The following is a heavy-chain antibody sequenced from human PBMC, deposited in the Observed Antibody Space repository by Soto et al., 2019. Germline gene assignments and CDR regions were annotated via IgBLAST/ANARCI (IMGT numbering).Heavy chain of an antibody. CDR3: ARGKLEPRSGLRD. Sequence: SETLSLTCAVSGGSISSSNWWSWVRQPPGKGLEWIGEIYHSGSTNYNPSLKSRVTISVDKSKNQFSLKLSSVTAADTGVYYCARGKLEPRSGLRDWGQGTLVTVSS. D-gene: IGHD1-1*01. J-gene: IGHJ4*02. V-gene: IGHV4-4*02. CDR2: IYHSGST. CDR1: GGSISSSNW.